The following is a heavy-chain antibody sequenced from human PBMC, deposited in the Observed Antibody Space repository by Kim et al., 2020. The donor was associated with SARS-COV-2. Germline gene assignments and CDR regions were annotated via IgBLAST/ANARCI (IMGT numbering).Heavy chain of an antibody. J-gene: IGHJ5*02. D-gene: IGHD3-9*01. CDR2: ISSSSSYI. CDR1: GFTFSSYS. CDR3: ARKYYDILTGHIMGFDP. Sequence: GGSLRLSCAASGFTFSSYSMNWVRQAPGKGLEWVSSISSSSSYIYYADSVKGRFTISRDNAKNSLYLQMNSLRAEDTAVYYCARKYYDILTGHIMGFDPWGQGTLVTVSS. V-gene: IGHV3-21*01.